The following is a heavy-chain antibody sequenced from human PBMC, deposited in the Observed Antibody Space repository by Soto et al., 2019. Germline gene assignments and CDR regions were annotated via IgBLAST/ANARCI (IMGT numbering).Heavy chain of an antibody. CDR2: IYYSGST. V-gene: IGHV4-59*01. D-gene: IGHD6-13*01. CDR1: GGSISSYY. Sequence: LSLTCTVSGGSISSYYWSWIRQPPGKGLEWIGYIYYSGSTNYNPSLKSRVTISVDTSKNQFSLKLSSVTAADTAVYYCARVGAAAGTRVVGWFDPWGQGTLVTVSS. J-gene: IGHJ5*02. CDR3: ARVGAAAGTRVVGWFDP.